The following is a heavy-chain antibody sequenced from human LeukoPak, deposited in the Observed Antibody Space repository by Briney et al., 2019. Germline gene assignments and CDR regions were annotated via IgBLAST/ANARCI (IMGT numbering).Heavy chain of an antibody. Sequence: PSETLSLICTVSGDSVSSGYWTWIRQSPGKGLEWIGYISDSGITDYNPSLKSRLTISVDTSNNQFSLNLNSVTAADTAVYYCAGRGHRYSRDWGQGILVTVSS. CDR3: AGRGHRYSRD. V-gene: IGHV4-4*09. CDR1: GDSVSSGY. D-gene: IGHD2-15*01. CDR2: ISDSGIT. J-gene: IGHJ1*01.